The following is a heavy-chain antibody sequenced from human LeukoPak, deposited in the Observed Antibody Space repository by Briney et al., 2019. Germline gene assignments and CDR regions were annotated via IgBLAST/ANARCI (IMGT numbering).Heavy chain of an antibody. V-gene: IGHV1-69*05. D-gene: IGHD3-3*01. Sequence: ASVKVSCKASGGTFSSYAISWVRQASGQGLEWMGGIIPIFGTANYAQKFQGRVTITTDESTSTAYMELSSLRSEDTAMYYCARDVPFGSHYDLSAVWGQGTLVTVSS. CDR2: IIPIFGTA. J-gene: IGHJ4*02. CDR1: GGTFSSYA. CDR3: ARDVPFGSHYDLSAV.